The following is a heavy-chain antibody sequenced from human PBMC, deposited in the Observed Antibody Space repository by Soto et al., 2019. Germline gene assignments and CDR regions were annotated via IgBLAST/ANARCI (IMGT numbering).Heavy chain of an antibody. CDR2: ISGSGGST. CDR3: AKDPSLLWFGDPYNWFDP. V-gene: IGHV3-23*01. D-gene: IGHD3-10*01. CDR1: GFTFSSYV. Sequence: EVQLLESGGGLVQPGGSLRLSCAASGFTFSSYVMSWVRQAPGKGLEWVSAISGSGGSTYYADSVKGRFTISRDNSKNTLYLQMNSLRAEDTAVYYCAKDPSLLWFGDPYNWFDPWGQGTLVTVSS. J-gene: IGHJ5*02.